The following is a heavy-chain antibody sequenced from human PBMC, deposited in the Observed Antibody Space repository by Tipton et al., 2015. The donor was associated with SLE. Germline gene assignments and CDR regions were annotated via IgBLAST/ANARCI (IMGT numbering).Heavy chain of an antibody. D-gene: IGHD6-6*01. CDR3: AKIASMTFPYYFDY. Sequence: SLRLSCAASGFIFGRYAMSWVRRAPGKGLELVSVIYSGGITHYVDSVKGRFTISRDDSKSTLHLHMSSVRTEDTGVYYCAKIASMTFPYYFDYWGQGTLVTFSS. CDR2: IYSGGIT. J-gene: IGHJ4*02. CDR1: GFIFGRYA. V-gene: IGHV3-23*03.